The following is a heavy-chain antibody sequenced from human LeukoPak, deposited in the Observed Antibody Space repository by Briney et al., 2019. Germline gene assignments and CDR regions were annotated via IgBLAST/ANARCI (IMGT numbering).Heavy chain of an antibody. V-gene: IGHV3-21*01. CDR3: ARHAGTTVTPIDY. D-gene: IGHD4-17*01. Sequence: GGSLRLSCAASGFTFSSYSMNWVRQAPGKGLEWVSSISSSSSYIYYADSVKGRFTISRDNARNSLYLQMNSLRAEDTAIYYCARHAGTTVTPIDYWGQGTLVTVSS. CDR2: ISSSSSYI. J-gene: IGHJ4*02. CDR1: GFTFSSYS.